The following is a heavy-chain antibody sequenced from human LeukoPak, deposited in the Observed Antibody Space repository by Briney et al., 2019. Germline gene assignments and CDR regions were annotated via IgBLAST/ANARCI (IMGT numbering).Heavy chain of an antibody. CDR3: ATQRGSYLWGTDFDY. J-gene: IGHJ4*02. D-gene: IGHD3-16*01. CDR2: INPNSGDT. V-gene: IGHV1-2*02. Sequence: ASVKVSCKASGYTFTGYYMHWVRQAPGQGLEWMGWINPNSGDTKYAQKFQGRVTMTRDTSISTAYMDRSRLRSDDTAVYYCATQRGSYLWGTDFDYWGQGTLVTVSS. CDR1: GYTFTGYY.